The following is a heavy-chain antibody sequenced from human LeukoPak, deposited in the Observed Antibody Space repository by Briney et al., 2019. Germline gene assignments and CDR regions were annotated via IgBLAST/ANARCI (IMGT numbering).Heavy chain of an antibody. V-gene: IGHV3-30*04. Sequence: GGSLRLSCAASGSTFSSYAMHWVRQAPGKGLEWVAVISYDGSNKYYADSVKGRFTISRDNSKNTLYLQMNSLRAEGTAVYYCARLSGWDYYFDYWGQGTLVTVSS. D-gene: IGHD6-19*01. CDR1: GSTFSSYA. CDR3: ARLSGWDYYFDY. CDR2: ISYDGSNK. J-gene: IGHJ4*02.